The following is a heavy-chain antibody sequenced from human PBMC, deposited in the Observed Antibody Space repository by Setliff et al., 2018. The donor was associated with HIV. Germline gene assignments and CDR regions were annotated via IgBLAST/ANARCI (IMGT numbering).Heavy chain of an antibody. Sequence: ASETLSLTCFVSGVSISGHFWGWIRQPPGKGLEWIGYIYTSGTTEYNPSLDSRVTISVDTSRDQFSPNLRSVTAADTDLYFCARLIHTGLLYFDYWGLGMLVTVSS. V-gene: IGHV4-4*09. CDR1: GVSISGHF. CDR2: IYTSGTT. CDR3: ARLIHTGLLYFDY. J-gene: IGHJ4*02. D-gene: IGHD2-8*02.